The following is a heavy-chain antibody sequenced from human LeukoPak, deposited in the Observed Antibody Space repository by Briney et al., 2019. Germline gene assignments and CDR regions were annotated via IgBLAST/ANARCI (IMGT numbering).Heavy chain of an antibody. CDR2: INPNSVGT. J-gene: IGHJ4*02. Sequence: GASVKVSCKASGYTFTGYYMHWVRQAPGQGLEWMGWINPNSVGTNYAQKFQGRVTMTRDTSISTAYMELRRLRSDDTAVYYCARWSSGWYGTYFDYWGQGTLVTVSS. V-gene: IGHV1-2*02. D-gene: IGHD6-19*01. CDR1: GYTFTGYY. CDR3: ARWSSGWYGTYFDY.